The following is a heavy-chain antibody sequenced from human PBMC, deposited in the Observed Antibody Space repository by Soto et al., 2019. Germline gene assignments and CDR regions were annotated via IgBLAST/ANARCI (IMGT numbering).Heavy chain of an antibody. Sequence: PGGSLRLSCAAAGITFSNHAMSWVRQAPGKGLEWVSTLTGRGGTIYYADSVKGRFTISRDNSENALWLQMHSLRAENTALYYCSKGCGNIRRYGMDVWGQGTTVTVSS. V-gene: IGHV3-23*01. CDR1: GITFSNHA. J-gene: IGHJ6*02. CDR3: SKGCGNIRRYGMDV. CDR2: LTGRGGTI.